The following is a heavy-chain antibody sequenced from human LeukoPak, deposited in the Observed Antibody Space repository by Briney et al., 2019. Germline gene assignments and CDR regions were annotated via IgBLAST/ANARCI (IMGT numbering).Heavy chain of an antibody. CDR1: GFTFSSYS. V-gene: IGHV3-48*01. Sequence: GGSLRLSCAASGFTFSSYSMNWVRQAPGKGLEWVSYISSSSSTIYYADSVKGRFTISRDNAKNSLYLQMNSLRAEDTAVYYCARGSDCSGGSCYPFYYFDYWGQGTLVTVSS. CDR3: ARGSDCSGGSCYPFYYFDY. J-gene: IGHJ4*02. D-gene: IGHD2-15*01. CDR2: ISSSSSTI.